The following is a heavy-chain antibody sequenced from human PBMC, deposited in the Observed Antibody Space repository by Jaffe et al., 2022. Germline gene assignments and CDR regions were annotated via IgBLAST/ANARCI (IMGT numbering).Heavy chain of an antibody. Sequence: QVQLQESGPGLVKPSETLSLTCAVSGYSISSGYYWGWIRQPPGKGLEWIGSIYHSGTTYYNPSLKSRVTISVDTSQNQFSLNLSSVTAADTAVYYCVKVRSGDYRDAFHIWGQGTMVTVSS. D-gene: IGHD3-22*01. CDR2: IYHSGTT. J-gene: IGHJ3*02. CDR3: VKVRSGDYRDAFHI. CDR1: GYSISSGYY. V-gene: IGHV4-38-2*01.